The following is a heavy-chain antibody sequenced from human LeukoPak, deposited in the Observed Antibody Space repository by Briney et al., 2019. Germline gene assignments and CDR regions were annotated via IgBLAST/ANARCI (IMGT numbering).Heavy chain of an antibody. J-gene: IGHJ4*02. V-gene: IGHV3-9*01. CDR3: AKDLRHYYGSGSYYNVQDDY. Sequence: AGGSLRLSCAASGFTFDDYAMHWVRQAPGKGLEWVSGISWNSGSIGYADSVKGRFTISRDNSKDTLYLQMNSLRAEDTAVYYCAKDLRHYYGSGSYYNVQDDYWGQGTLVTVSS. CDR2: ISWNSGSI. CDR1: GFTFDDYA. D-gene: IGHD3-10*01.